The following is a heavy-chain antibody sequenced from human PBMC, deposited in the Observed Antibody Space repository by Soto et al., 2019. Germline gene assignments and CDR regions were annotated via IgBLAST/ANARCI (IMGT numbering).Heavy chain of an antibody. D-gene: IGHD2-21*01. CDR1: GVSIHNSHSF. CDR3: GRVVEGATRHTDFDS. Sequence: QVHLQESGPGLVKPSETLSLTCAVSGVSIHNSHSFWGWIRQPPGKGLEFIANVYYSGGAHYNPYFKSRVTISVDTATNQVSLSMSSVTAADTAVYFCGRVVEGATRHTDFDSWGQGTLFTVSS. V-gene: IGHV4-39*01. CDR2: VYYSGGA. J-gene: IGHJ5*01.